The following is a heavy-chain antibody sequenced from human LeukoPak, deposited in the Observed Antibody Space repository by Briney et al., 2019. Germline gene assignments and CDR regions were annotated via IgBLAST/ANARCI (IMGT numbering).Heavy chain of an antibody. Sequence: GGSLRLSCAASGFTFSSYAMSWVRQAPGKGLEWVSGIGGSGGSIYYADSVKGRFTISRDNSKNTLYLQMNSLRAEDTAIYYCARGQEFDDGVFDSWGQGTLVTVSS. D-gene: IGHD1-1*01. J-gene: IGHJ4*02. CDR1: GFTFSSYA. CDR3: ARGQEFDDGVFDS. CDR2: IGGSGGSI. V-gene: IGHV3-23*01.